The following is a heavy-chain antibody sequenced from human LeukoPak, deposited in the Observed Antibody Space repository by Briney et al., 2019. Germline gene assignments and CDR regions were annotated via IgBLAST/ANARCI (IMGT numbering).Heavy chain of an antibody. V-gene: IGHV5-51*01. D-gene: IGHD4-23*01. CDR2: IYPGDSDT. CDR3: ARRVVNNRNWYFDL. CDR1: GYSFTRNW. J-gene: IGHJ2*01. Sequence: GESLKISCKGSGYSFTRNWIGWVRQMPGKGLEWRAIIYPGDSDTRYSPSFQGQVTISADKSINTAYLQWSSLKAPDTAMYYCARRVVNNRNWYFDLWGRGTLVTVSS.